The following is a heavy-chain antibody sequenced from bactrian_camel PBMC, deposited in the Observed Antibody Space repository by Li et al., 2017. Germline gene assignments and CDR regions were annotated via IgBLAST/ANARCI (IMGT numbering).Heavy chain of an antibody. V-gene: IGHV3S61*01. D-gene: IGHD6*01. CDR3: ATLYGGNWANPRYFGY. CDR1: GIHLSSAFC. J-gene: IGHJ6*01. Sequence: HVQLVESGGGSVQAGGSLRLSCAGTGIHLSSAFCVGWFRQVPGKEREGVASIRPGATTTAYARSVRGRFSISLDTAKNPVFLQMNSLKPEDTALYYCATLYGGNWANPRYFGYWGQGTQVTVS. CDR2: IRPGATTT.